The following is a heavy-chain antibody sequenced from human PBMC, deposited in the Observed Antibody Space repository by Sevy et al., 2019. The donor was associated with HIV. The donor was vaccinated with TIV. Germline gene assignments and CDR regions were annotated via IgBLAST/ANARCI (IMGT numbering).Heavy chain of an antibody. D-gene: IGHD3-10*01. V-gene: IGHV1-18*01. CDR2: ISAFNGNT. CDR1: GFRFSSYS. Sequence: ASVKVSCKASGFRFSSYSFSWVRQAPGQGLEWLGWISAFNGNTNSTQQLKDRVTITIDASRDTAYMELRSLRPDDTADYYCATSGTLITTKASGFDVWGQGTRVTVSS. J-gene: IGHJ3*01. CDR3: ATSGTLITTKASGFDV.